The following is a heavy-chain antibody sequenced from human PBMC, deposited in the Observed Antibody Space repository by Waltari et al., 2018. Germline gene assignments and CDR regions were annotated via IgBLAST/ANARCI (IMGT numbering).Heavy chain of an antibody. CDR3: VKDRGLYSSSSGLDY. D-gene: IGHD6-6*01. Sequence: VQLLQWGAGLLKPSETLSLTCAVYGGSFSGYYWSWLRQLPGKGLEWVSGISWKSGSTAYADSVEGRFTISRDNAKNSLYLQMHSLRPEDTALYYCVKDRGLYSSSSGLDYWGQGTLVTVSS. V-gene: IGHV3-9*01. CDR1: GGSFSGYY. J-gene: IGHJ4*02. CDR2: ISWKSGST.